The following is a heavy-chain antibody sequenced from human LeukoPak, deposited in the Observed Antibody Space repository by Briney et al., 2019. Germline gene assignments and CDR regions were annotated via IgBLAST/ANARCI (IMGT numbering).Heavy chain of an antibody. CDR3: AKRADYGGNSFDY. D-gene: IGHD4-23*01. V-gene: IGHV3-30*18. J-gene: IGHJ4*02. CDR1: GFTFSSQA. Sequence: PGGSLRLSCAASGFTFSSQAMTWVRQAPGKGLDWVAVISYDGSNKYYADSVKGRFTISRDNAKNTLFLQMNSLRAEDTAVYYCAKRADYGGNSFDYWGQGTLVTVSS. CDR2: ISYDGSNK.